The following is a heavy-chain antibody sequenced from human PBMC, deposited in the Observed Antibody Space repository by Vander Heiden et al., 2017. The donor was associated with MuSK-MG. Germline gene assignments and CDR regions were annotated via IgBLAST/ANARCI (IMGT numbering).Heavy chain of an antibody. D-gene: IGHD2-15*01. Sequence: EVQLVESGGGLVQPGGSLRLSCAASGFTFSSHWMRWVRQAPGKGLEWVANIKQDGSERYYVDSVKGRFTISSDNAKNSLYLQMNSLRAEETALYYCARGSGYFSGGSCYPYYFDYWGQGTLVTVSS. CDR3: ARGSGYFSGGSCYPYYFDY. CDR1: GFTFSSHW. V-gene: IGHV3-7*01. J-gene: IGHJ4*02. CDR2: IKQDGSER.